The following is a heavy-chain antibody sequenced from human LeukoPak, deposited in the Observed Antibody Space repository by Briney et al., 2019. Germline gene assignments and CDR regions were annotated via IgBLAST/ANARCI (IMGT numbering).Heavy chain of an antibody. Sequence: PSETLSLTCAVSGGSISSSNWWSWVRQPPGKGLEWIGEIYHSGSTNYNPSLKSRVTISVDKSKNQFSLKLSSVTAADTAVYYCARVRVLWFGELSPHYFDYWGQGTLVTVSS. J-gene: IGHJ4*02. D-gene: IGHD3-10*01. V-gene: IGHV4-4*02. CDR3: ARVRVLWFGELSPHYFDY. CDR1: GGSISSSNW. CDR2: IYHSGST.